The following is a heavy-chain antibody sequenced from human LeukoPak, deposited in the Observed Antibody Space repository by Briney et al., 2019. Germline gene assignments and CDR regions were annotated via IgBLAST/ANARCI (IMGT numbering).Heavy chain of an antibody. D-gene: IGHD6-6*01. Sequence: SETLSLTCTVSVGSISTHYWSWIRQPPGKGLEWIGYIYYSGSTYYNPSLKSRVTISVDTSKNQFSLKLSSVTAADTAVYYCARDARIAARDYYYYYYMDVWGKGTTVTVSS. CDR1: VGSISTHY. J-gene: IGHJ6*03. CDR2: IYYSGST. CDR3: ARDARIAARDYYYYYYMDV. V-gene: IGHV4-30-4*08.